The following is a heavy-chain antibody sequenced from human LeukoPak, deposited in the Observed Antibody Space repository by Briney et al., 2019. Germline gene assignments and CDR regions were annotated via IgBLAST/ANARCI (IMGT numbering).Heavy chain of an antibody. Sequence: EASVKVSCKASGGTFSSYAISWVRQAPGQGLEWMGGIIPIFGTANYAQKFQGRVTITADESTSTAYMELSSLRSEDTAVYYCAREDTAMGYSGIDYWGQGTMVTVSS. J-gene: IGHJ4*02. CDR1: GGTFSSYA. V-gene: IGHV1-69*13. CDR3: AREDTAMGYSGIDY. D-gene: IGHD5-18*01. CDR2: IIPIFGTA.